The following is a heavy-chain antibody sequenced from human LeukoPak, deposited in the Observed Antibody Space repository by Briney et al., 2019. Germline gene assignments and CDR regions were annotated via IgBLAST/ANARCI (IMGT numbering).Heavy chain of an antibody. J-gene: IGHJ4*02. V-gene: IGHV4-34*01. D-gene: IGHD6-6*01. Sequence: SETLSITCTVSGGSISSYYWSWIRQPPGKGLEWIGEINHSGSTNYNPSLKSRVTISVDTSKNQFSLKLSSVTAADTAVYFCARLSSSRDYWGQGTLVTVSS. CDR3: ARLSSSRDY. CDR2: INHSGST. CDR1: GGSISSYY.